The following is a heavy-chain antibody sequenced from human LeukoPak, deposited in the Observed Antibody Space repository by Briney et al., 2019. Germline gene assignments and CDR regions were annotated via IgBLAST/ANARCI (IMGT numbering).Heavy chain of an antibody. Sequence: GGSLRLSCAASGFTFSSYGMHWVRQAPGRGLEWVAFIQFDGSHIFYTDSVRGRFTISRDNSKNTLYLQMSSLRAEDTAVFYCAKTSAQLLYPKFDYGGQGPLVTVSS. CDR1: GFTFSSYG. CDR2: IQFDGSHI. D-gene: IGHD2-8*01. J-gene: IGHJ4*02. V-gene: IGHV3-30*02. CDR3: AKTSAQLLYPKFDY.